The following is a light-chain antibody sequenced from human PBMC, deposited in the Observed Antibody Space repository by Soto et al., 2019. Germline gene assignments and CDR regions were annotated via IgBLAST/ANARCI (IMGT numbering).Light chain of an antibody. J-gene: IGLJ1*01. CDR3: AAWDDSLNGHYV. CDR1: SSNIGSNT. CDR2: TNN. Sequence: QSVLTQPPSASGTPGQRVTISCSGGSSNIGSNTVNWYQQLPGTAPKLLIYTNNQRPSGVPDRFSGSKSGTSASLAISGLQSEDEADYYCAAWDDSLNGHYVFGTGTKLTVL. V-gene: IGLV1-44*01.